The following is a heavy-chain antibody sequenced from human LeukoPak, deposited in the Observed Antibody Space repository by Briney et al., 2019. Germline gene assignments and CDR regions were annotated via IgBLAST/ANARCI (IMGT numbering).Heavy chain of an antibody. CDR1: GGTFSSYA. CDR3: ARDRDYGGYHTQDLFFL. V-gene: IGHV1-18*01. J-gene: IGHJ4*02. Sequence: ASVKVSCKASGGTFSSYAISWVRQAPGQGLEWMGWISAYNGNTNYAQKIQGRVTMTTDTSTSTAYMDLRSLRSDDTAVYYCARDRDYGGYHTQDLFFLWGQRTLVTVSS. CDR2: ISAYNGNT. D-gene: IGHD4-23*01.